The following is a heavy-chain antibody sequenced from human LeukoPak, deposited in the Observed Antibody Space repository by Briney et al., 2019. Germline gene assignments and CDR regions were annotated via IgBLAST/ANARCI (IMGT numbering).Heavy chain of an antibody. CDR2: ISYDGSNK. J-gene: IGHJ4*02. CDR1: GFTFSSYG. CDR3: AKLIVGATRGDFDY. V-gene: IGHV3-30*18. D-gene: IGHD1-26*01. Sequence: QPGGSLRLSCAASGFTFSSYGMHWVRQAPGKGLEWVAVISYDGSNKYYADSVKGRFTISRDNSKNTLYLQMNSLRAEDTAVYYCAKLIVGATRGDFDYWGQGTLVTVSS.